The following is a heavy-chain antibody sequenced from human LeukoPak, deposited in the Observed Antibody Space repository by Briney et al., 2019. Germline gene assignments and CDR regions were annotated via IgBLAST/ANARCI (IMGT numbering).Heavy chain of an antibody. D-gene: IGHD3-3*02. CDR2: ITPKSGDT. CDR3: ARVRLADERAWAY. CDR1: GYTFSDFY. J-gene: IGHJ4*02. Sequence: ASVKVSCKASGYTFSDFYIHWVRQAPGQGLEYVGRITPKSGDTYSPQRFQGRVTMTRDASISTAYMELSSLRSDDTAVYFCARVRLADERAWAYRGQGTLVTVSS. V-gene: IGHV1-2*02.